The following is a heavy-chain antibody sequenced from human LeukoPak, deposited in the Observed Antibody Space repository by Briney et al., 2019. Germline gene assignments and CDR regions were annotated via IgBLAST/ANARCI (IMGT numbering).Heavy chain of an antibody. D-gene: IGHD3-22*01. CDR1: GGSFSGYY. CDR2: IYYSGSA. Sequence: PSETLSLTCAVYGGSFSGYYWGWIRQPPGKGLEWIGDIYYSGSAYYNPSLKSRVTMSVDTSKNQFSLKLSSVTAADTAVYYCARKPIVNSAWYYFDFWGQGTLVTVSS. CDR3: ARKPIVNSAWYYFDF. J-gene: IGHJ4*02. V-gene: IGHV4-34*01.